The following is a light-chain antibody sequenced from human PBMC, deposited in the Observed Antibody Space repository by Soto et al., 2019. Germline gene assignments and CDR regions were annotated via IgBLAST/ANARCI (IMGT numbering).Light chain of an antibody. CDR1: QSLSSSH. V-gene: IGKV3-20*01. CDR3: QQYGSSPRT. Sequence: LVLPQSPGTLSLSPGARVTLSCRASQSLSSSHLAWYQQKPGQAPRLLIHGTSNRATGIPDRFSGSGSGTDFTLTISRLEPEDFAVYYCQQYGSSPRTFGGGTKVDIK. CDR2: GTS. J-gene: IGKJ4*01.